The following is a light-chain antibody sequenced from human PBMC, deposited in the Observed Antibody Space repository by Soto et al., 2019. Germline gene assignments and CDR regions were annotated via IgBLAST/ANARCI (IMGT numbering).Light chain of an antibody. CDR2: EDT. CDR1: FSDVGGYNL. V-gene: IGLV2-23*01. J-gene: IGLJ2*01. CDR3: CSYAGSSTVV. Sequence: QSVLTQPASVSGSPGQSITISCTGTFSDVGGYNLVSWYQQHPGKAPKLMIYEDTKRPSGVSNRFSGSKSGYTASLTISGLQDEDEADYYCCSYAGSSTVVFGGGTKLTVL.